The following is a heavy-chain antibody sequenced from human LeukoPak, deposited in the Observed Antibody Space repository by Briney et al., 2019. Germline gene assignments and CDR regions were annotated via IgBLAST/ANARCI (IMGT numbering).Heavy chain of an antibody. CDR1: GVSIITYY. J-gene: IGHJ4*02. Sequence: SETLSLTCSVSGVSIITYYWIWIRQPPAKGLEWMGFFSYSGSTKYNPSLKSRVIMSVDTSKNQFSLKLSSVTAADTAVYYCARMYSGTSYYFDYWGQGTLVTVPS. D-gene: IGHD1-26*01. V-gene: IGHV4-59*01. CDR2: FSYSGST. CDR3: ARMYSGTSYYFDY.